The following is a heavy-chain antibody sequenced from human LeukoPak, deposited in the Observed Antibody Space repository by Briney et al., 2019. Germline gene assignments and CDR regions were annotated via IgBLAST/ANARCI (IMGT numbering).Heavy chain of an antibody. J-gene: IGHJ4*02. Sequence: GGSLRLSCAASGFRFSSYWISWVRQAPGKGLEWVANINQDGTEKYYVDSVKGRFTISRDNAKDSLSLQMNSLRVEDTAVYYCARDGMPFDWWGQGNLVTVSS. CDR1: GFRFSSYW. CDR3: ARDGMPFDW. D-gene: IGHD1-1*01. CDR2: INQDGTEK. V-gene: IGHV3-7*04.